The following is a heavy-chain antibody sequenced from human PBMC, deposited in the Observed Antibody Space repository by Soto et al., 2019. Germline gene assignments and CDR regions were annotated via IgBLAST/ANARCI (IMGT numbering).Heavy chain of an antibody. CDR2: INHSGST. CDR3: ARGRGYSSSSGSWLFDS. CDR1: GGSISSYY. Sequence: PSETLSLTCTVSGGSISSYYWSWIRQPAGKGLEWIGEINHSGSTNYNPSLKSRVTISLDTSKNQFSLKLSSVTAADTAVYYCARGRGYSSSSGSWLFDSWGQGTLVTVSS. J-gene: IGHJ4*02. V-gene: IGHV4-34*01. D-gene: IGHD6-6*01.